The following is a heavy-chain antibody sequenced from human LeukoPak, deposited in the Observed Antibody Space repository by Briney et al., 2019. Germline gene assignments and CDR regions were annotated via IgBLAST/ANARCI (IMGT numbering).Heavy chain of an antibody. CDR3: ARFSDDYDILTGYYNDSRQGFDY. V-gene: IGHV4-4*02. CDR2: IYHSGST. CDR1: GGSISSSNW. J-gene: IGHJ4*02. D-gene: IGHD3-9*01. Sequence: KPSETLSLTCAVSGGSISSSNWWSWVRQPPGKGLEWIGEIYHSGSTNYNPSLKSRVTISVDKSKNQFSLKLSSVTAADTAVYYCARFSDDYDILTGYYNDSRQGFDYWGQGTLVTVSS.